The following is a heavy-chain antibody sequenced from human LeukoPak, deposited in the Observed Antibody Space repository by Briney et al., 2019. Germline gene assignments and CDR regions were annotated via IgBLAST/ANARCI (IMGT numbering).Heavy chain of an antibody. J-gene: IGHJ4*02. D-gene: IGHD3-22*01. CDR1: GFIFSSYG. Sequence: HPGGSLRLSCAASGFIFSSYGMHWVRQAPGKGLEWVAVIWYDGSNKYYADSVKGRFTIYRDNSKNTLYLQMNSLRAEDTAVYYCARTYYYDSSGYYPVDNWGQGTLVTVPS. V-gene: IGHV3-33*01. CDR2: IWYDGSNK. CDR3: ARTYYYDSSGYYPVDN.